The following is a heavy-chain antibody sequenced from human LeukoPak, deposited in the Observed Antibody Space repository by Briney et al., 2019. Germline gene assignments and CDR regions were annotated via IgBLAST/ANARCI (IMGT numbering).Heavy chain of an antibody. CDR1: GGSISSSDYY. CDR2: INHSGST. D-gene: IGHD3-22*01. V-gene: IGHV4-39*07. J-gene: IGHJ4*02. Sequence: SETLSLTCIVSGGSISSSDYYWSWIRQPPGKGLEWIGEINHSGSTNYNPSLKSRVTISVDTSKNQFSLKLSSVTAADTAVYYCARGGGSSGYYCDYWGQGTLVTVSS. CDR3: ARGGGSSGYYCDY.